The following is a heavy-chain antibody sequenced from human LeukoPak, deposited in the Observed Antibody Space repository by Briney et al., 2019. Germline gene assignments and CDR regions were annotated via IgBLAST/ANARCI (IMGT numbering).Heavy chain of an antibody. Sequence: GASVKVSCKASGYTFTSYGISWVRQAPGQGLEWMGWISAYNGNTNYAQKLQGRVTMTTDTSTSTAYMELRSLRSDDTAVYYCARDREYYYDSSGYYDFDYWGQGTLVTVSS. D-gene: IGHD3-22*01. V-gene: IGHV1-18*01. CDR3: ARDREYYYDSSGYYDFDY. CDR2: ISAYNGNT. CDR1: GYTFTSYG. J-gene: IGHJ4*02.